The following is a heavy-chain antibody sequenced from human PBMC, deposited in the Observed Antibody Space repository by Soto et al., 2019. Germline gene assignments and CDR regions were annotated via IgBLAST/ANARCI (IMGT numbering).Heavy chain of an antibody. CDR1: GASVRSTYW. D-gene: IGHD6-13*01. CDR3: ARYNAASGTYYFDF. Sequence: SETLSLTCAVSGASVRSTYWWSWVRQPPGKGPEWIGEINHRGSANYNPSLKSRVTISVDISKSQFSLRLTSVTAADTAVYYCARYNAASGTYYFDFWGQGALVTVSS. CDR2: INHRGSA. J-gene: IGHJ4*02. V-gene: IGHV4-4*02.